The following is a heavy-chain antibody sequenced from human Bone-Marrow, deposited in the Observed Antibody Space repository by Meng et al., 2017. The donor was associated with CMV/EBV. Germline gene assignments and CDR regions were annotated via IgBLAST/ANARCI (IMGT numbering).Heavy chain of an antibody. V-gene: IGHV1-46*01. CDR3: AREGYSSWGGDDAFDI. CDR1: GYTFTSYG. J-gene: IGHJ3*02. CDR2: INPSGGST. D-gene: IGHD5-12*01. Sequence: ASVKVSCKASGYTFTSYGISWVRQAPGQGLEWMGIINPSGGSTSYAQKFQGRVTMTRDTSTSTVYMELSSLRSEDTAVYYCAREGYSSWGGDDAFDIWGQGTMVTVSS.